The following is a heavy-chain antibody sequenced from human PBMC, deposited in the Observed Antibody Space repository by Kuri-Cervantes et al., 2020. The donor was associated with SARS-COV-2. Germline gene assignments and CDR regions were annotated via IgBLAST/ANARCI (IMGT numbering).Heavy chain of an antibody. D-gene: IGHD2-2*01. Sequence: SGSLSLSCTVSGDFSSNNYWSWIRQSPGKRLEWIGYVTYTGSPNYHTSLTSRVTISIDTSKNQFSLKLSSVTAAYTAVYYCARKGVPAALGWFDPWGQGTLVTVSS. CDR3: ARKGVPAALGWFDP. CDR1: GDFSSNNY. V-gene: IGHV4-59*08. CDR2: VTYTGSP. J-gene: IGHJ5*02.